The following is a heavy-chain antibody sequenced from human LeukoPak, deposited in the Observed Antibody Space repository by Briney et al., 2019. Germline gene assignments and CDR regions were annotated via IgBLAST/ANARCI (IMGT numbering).Heavy chain of an antibody. CDR1: GYTFNNYR. J-gene: IGHJ4*02. D-gene: IGHD3-22*01. CDR2: IYPGDSET. V-gene: IGHV5-51*01. Sequence: GESLKISCKASGYTFNNYRIAWVRQMPGKGLDWRGIIYPGDSETTYSPSFQGQVTISVDKSITTAYLQWSALKVSDTAMYYCARLDEGFYYADIGYNFWVQGTQVTVSS. CDR3: ARLDEGFYYADIGYNF.